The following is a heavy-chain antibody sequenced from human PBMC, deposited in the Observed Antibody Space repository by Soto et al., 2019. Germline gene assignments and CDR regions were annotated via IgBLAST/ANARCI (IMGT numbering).Heavy chain of an antibody. V-gene: IGHV1-69*06. CDR1: GGTFSSYA. D-gene: IGHD2-2*01. Sequence: QVQLVQSGAEVKKPGSSVKVSCKASGGTFSSYAISWVRQAPGQGLEWMGGIIPIFGTANYAQKFQGRVTITAEKSTSTAYMELSSLRSEDTAVYYCARIRYCSSTSCYRYYYYGMDVWGQGTTVTVSS. CDR2: IIPIFGTA. J-gene: IGHJ6*02. CDR3: ARIRYCSSTSCYRYYYYGMDV.